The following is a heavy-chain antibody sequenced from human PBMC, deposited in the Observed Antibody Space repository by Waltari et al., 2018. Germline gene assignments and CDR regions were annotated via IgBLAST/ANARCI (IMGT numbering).Heavy chain of an antibody. CDR2: INPRGGST. CDR3: ARGRDHSSQVWSWFDP. D-gene: IGHD6-13*01. J-gene: IGHJ5*02. Sequence: QVQLVQSGAEVKKPGASVKVSCKASGYTFTSYYMHWVRQAPGQGLEWMGIINPRGGSTSYAQKFQGRVTMTRDTSTSTVYMELSSLRSEDTAVYYCARGRDHSSQVWSWFDPWGQGTLVTVSS. V-gene: IGHV1-46*01. CDR1: GYTFTSYY.